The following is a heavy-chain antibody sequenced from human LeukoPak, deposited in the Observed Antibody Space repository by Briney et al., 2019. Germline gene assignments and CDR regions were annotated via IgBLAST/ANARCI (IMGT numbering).Heavy chain of an antibody. V-gene: IGHV1-2*02. J-gene: IGHJ4*02. CDR2: MNPKSGAT. CDR1: GYRFTGYC. D-gene: IGHD2-21*02. CDR3: ARDSPFGRIAYCGGDCPAPFDY. Sequence: ASVKVSCKTSGYRFTGYCLHWVRQAPGQGLEWMGWMNPKSGATDYAQKFQGRVTMTRDTSISTAYMELSRLRSDDTAVYYCARDSPFGRIAYCGGDCPAPFDYWGQGTLVTVSS.